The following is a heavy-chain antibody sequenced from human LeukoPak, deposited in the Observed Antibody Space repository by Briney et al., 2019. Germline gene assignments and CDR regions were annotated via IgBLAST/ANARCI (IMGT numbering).Heavy chain of an antibody. Sequence: ASVKVSCKASGYTFTDYYIHWVRQAPEQGLEWMGWINLNSGDTYYAQNFQDRVTMTGDTSISTAYLELSSLRSDDTAVFYCARSYFDVLTNYYMWLAPWGQGTLVTVSS. CDR1: GYTFTDYY. J-gene: IGHJ5*02. D-gene: IGHD3-9*01. CDR3: ARSYFDVLTNYYMWLAP. V-gene: IGHV1-2*02. CDR2: INLNSGDT.